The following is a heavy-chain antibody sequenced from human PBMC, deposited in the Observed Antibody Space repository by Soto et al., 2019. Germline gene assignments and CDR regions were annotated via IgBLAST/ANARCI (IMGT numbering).Heavy chain of an antibody. CDR2: ISYDGSNT. J-gene: IGHJ4*02. V-gene: IGHV3-30*04. CDR3: AKEGGLSGSYYISSSYYFDY. CDR1: EFTFSTYP. Sequence: GGSLRLSCAASEFTFSTYPMHWVRQAPGKGLEWVAIISYDGSNTYYADSVKGRFTISRDNSKNTLYLQMNSLRAEDTSVYYCAKEGGLSGSYYISSSYYFDYWGQGTLVTVSS. D-gene: IGHD1-26*01.